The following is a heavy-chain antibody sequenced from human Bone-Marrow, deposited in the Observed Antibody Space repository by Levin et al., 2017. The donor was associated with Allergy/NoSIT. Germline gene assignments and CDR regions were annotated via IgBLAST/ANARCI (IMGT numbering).Heavy chain of an antibody. CDR2: ISSSSSYI. D-gene: IGHD5/OR15-5a*01. CDR3: ARESKGYYYMDG. CDR1: GFTFSSYS. Sequence: PGGSLRLSCAASGFTFSSYSMNWVRQAPGKGLEWVSSISSSSSYIYYADSVKGRFTISRDNAKNSLYLQMNSLRAEDTAVYYCARESKGYYYMDGWGKGTTVTVSS. J-gene: IGHJ6*03. V-gene: IGHV3-21*01.